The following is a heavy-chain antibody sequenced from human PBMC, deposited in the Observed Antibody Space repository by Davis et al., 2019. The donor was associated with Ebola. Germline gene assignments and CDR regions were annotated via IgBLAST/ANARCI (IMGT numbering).Heavy chain of an antibody. CDR1: GYTFGAYY. CDR2: INPNDGRT. D-gene: IGHD5-12*01. J-gene: IGHJ3*02. Sequence: ASVKVSCKASGYTFGAYYMYWVRQAPGQGLEWMGMINPNDGRTIYAQKFQGRVTVTRDTSTTTVYMDLSSLRSEDTALYYCTTPGGQDSGYDVFDIWGQGTMVTVSS. V-gene: IGHV1-46*03. CDR3: TTPGGQDSGYDVFDI.